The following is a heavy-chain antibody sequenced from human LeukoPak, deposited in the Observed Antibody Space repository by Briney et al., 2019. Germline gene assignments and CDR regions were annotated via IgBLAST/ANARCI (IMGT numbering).Heavy chain of an antibody. D-gene: IGHD3-10*01. J-gene: IGHJ6*03. V-gene: IGHV3-48*04. CDR3: AGVVVPRVFHGSGGYHYMDV. CDR2: ISSSSSTM. Sequence: GGSLRLSCAASGFTFSSYSMNWVRQAPGKGLEWVSYISSSSSTMYYADSVKGRFTISRDDATNSLYLQMNSLRLEDTAVYYCAGVVVPRVFHGSGGYHYMDVWGKGTTVTISS. CDR1: GFTFSSYS.